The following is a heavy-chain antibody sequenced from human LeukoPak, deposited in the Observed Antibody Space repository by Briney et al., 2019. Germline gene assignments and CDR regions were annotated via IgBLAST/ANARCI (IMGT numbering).Heavy chain of an antibody. J-gene: IGHJ4*02. Sequence: GGSLRLSCAASGFTFSSYGMHCVRQAPGKGLEWVAVISYDGSNGYYADSVKGRFTISRDNSKNTLYLQMNSLRAEDTAVYYCAKEGYYGSGSFPDHWGQGTLVTVSS. CDR2: ISYDGSNG. D-gene: IGHD3-10*01. V-gene: IGHV3-30*18. CDR1: GFTFSSYG. CDR3: AKEGYYGSGSFPDH.